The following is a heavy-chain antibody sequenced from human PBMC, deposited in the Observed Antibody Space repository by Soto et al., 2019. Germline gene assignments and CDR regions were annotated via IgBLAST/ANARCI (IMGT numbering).Heavy chain of an antibody. Sequence: QVHLVQSGAEVKKPGASVKVSCKASGYTFTSYSISWVRQVPGQGLEWMGWISGYKGKTNYAQKLRGRVTVTTDTSTNTVYMELRSLRSDDTAVYYCARRYGDPSSSAGFDYWGQGTLVTVSS. V-gene: IGHV1-18*01. CDR3: ARRYGDPSSSAGFDY. D-gene: IGHD4-17*01. CDR2: ISGYKGKT. J-gene: IGHJ4*02. CDR1: GYTFTSYS.